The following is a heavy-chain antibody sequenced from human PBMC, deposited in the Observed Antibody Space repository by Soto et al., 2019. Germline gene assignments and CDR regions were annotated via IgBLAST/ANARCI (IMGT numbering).Heavy chain of an antibody. CDR1: GFIFNTYD. CDR3: AKGQHCSSTSCYFYYYGIEV. Sequence: QVQLVESGGGVVQPGRSLRLSCAASGFIFNTYDMHWVRQAPGKGLEWVAVISYDGSNKYYADSVKGRLTISRDNSKKMLYLQMNSLRPEDTAVYYCAKGQHCSSTSCYFYYYGIEVWGQGTKVAVSS. CDR2: ISYDGSNK. D-gene: IGHD2-2*01. V-gene: IGHV3-30*18. J-gene: IGHJ6*02.